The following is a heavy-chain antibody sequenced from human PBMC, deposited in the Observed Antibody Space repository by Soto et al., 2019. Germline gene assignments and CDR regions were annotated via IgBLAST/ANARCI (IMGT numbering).Heavy chain of an antibody. CDR3: AKDLYGDPRRDV. CDR1: GFTFSSYA. V-gene: IGHV3-23*01. Sequence: LRLSCAASGFTFSSYAMSWVRQAPGKGLEWVSAISGSGGSTYYADSVKGRFTISRDNSKNTLYLQMSSLRAEDTAVYYCAKDLYGDPRRDVWGQGTTVTVSS. J-gene: IGHJ6*02. CDR2: ISGSGGST. D-gene: IGHD4-17*01.